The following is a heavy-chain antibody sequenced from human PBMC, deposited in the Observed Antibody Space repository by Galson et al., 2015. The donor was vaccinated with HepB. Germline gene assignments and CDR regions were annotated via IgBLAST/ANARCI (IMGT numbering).Heavy chain of an antibody. V-gene: IGHV3-21*01. CDR1: GFTFSSYS. CDR2: ISSSSSYI. J-gene: IGHJ5*02. CDR3: ARDKFSRSGWHDGGWFDP. D-gene: IGHD6-19*01. Sequence: SLRLSCAASGFTFSSYSMNWVRQAPGKGLEWVSSISSSSSYIYYADSVKGRFTISRDNAKNSLYLQMNSLRAEDTAVYYCARDKFSRSGWHDGGWFDPWGQGTLVTVSS.